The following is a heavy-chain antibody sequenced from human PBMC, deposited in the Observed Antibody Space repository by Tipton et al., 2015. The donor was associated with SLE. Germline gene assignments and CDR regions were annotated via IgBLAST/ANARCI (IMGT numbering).Heavy chain of an antibody. V-gene: IGHV4-59*08. CDR3: ARGPGVIAPTEAFDI. J-gene: IGHJ3*02. CDR1: GGSISSYY. D-gene: IGHD2-21*01. Sequence: TLSLTCTVSGGSISSYYWSWIRQPPGKGLEWIGYIYYSGSTYYNPSLKSRVTISVDTSKNQFSLKLSSVTAADTAVYYCARGPGVIAPTEAFDIWGQGTMVTVSS. CDR2: IYYSGST.